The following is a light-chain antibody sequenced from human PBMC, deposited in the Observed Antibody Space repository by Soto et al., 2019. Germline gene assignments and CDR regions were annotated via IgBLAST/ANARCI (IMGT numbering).Light chain of an antibody. CDR2: DAS. J-gene: IGKJ4*01. Sequence: EIVLTQSPATLSLSPGERATVSCRASQTVHNYLAWYQHKPGQAPRLLIYDASNRATGIPDRFSGSGSGTDFTLTISRLEADDFAVYYCQQRSTWPLTFGGGTKVEIK. V-gene: IGKV3-11*01. CDR1: QTVHNY. CDR3: QQRSTWPLT.